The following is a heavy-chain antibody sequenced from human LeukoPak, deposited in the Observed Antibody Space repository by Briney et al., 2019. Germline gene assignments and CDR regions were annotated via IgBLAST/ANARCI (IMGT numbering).Heavy chain of an antibody. CDR3: ARASVAGWYYFDY. V-gene: IGHV3-7*05. J-gene: IGHJ4*02. CDR1: TFTFSQYW. D-gene: IGHD6-19*01. CDR2: IRHDGSEI. Sequence: GGSLRLSCAASTFTFSQYWMSWVRQAPGKGLEWVANIRHDGSEIYYVDSVKGRFTISRDNSKNTLYLQVNSLRAEDTAVYYCARASVAGWYYFDYWGQGTLVTVSS.